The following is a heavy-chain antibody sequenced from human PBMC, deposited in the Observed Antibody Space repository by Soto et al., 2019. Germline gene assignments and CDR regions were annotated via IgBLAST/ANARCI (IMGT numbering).Heavy chain of an antibody. CDR3: ARVWSSGYYYSDY. CDR2: INSDGSST. D-gene: IGHD3-22*01. J-gene: IGHJ4*02. CDR1: GFTFSSYW. Sequence: PGGSPRLSCAASGFTFSSYWMHWVRQAPGKGLVWVPRINSDGSSTSYADSVKGRFTISRDNAKNTLYLQMNSLRAGDTAVYYCARVWSSGYYYSDYWGQGTLVTVSS. V-gene: IGHV3-74*01.